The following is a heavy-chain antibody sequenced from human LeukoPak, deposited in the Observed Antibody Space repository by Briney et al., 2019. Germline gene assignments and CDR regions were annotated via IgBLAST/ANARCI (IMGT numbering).Heavy chain of an antibody. V-gene: IGHV1-2*02. CDR1: GYTFTGYY. CDR3: SREPHAYYYGMDV. Sequence: ASVKVSCKASGYTFTGYYMHWLRQAPGQGLEWMGWINPNSGGTNYAQKFQGRVTMTRDTSINTAYMELSRLRSDDTAVYYCSREPHAYYYGMDVWGQGTTVTVSS. J-gene: IGHJ6*02. CDR2: INPNSGGT.